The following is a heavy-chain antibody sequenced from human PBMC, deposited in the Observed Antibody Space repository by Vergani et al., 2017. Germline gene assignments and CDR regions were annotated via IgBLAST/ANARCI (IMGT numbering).Heavy chain of an antibody. D-gene: IGHD2-21*01. CDR3: ASSKGIVVVGGRWFDP. Sequence: QVQLQQWGAGLLKPSETLSLTFAVYGGSFSGYYWSWIRHPPGKGLEWIGEINHSGSTNYNPSLKSRVTISVDTSKNQFSLKLSSVTAADTAVYYCASSKGIVVVGGRWFDPWGQGTLVTVSS. CDR1: GGSFSGYY. V-gene: IGHV4-34*01. CDR2: INHSGST. J-gene: IGHJ5*02.